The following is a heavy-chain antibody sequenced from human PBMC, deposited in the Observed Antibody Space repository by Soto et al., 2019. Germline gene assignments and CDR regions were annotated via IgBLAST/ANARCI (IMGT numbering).Heavy chain of an antibody. CDR2: IYPGDSDT. Sequence: GASLKISCKGSGYSFTSYWIGWVRQMPGKGLEWMGIIYPGDSDTRYSPSFQGQVTISADKSISTAYLQWSSLKASDTAMYYWATISTTGTGTGPRWFDPWGQGTLVTVSS. D-gene: IGHD1-1*01. V-gene: IGHV5-51*01. CDR1: GYSFTSYW. J-gene: IGHJ5*02. CDR3: ATISTTGTGTGPRWFDP.